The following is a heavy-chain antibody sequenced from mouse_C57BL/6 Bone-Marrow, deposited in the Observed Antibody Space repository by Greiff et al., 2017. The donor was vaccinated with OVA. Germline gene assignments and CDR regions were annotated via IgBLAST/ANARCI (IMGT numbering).Heavy chain of an antibody. CDR2: FYPGSGSI. J-gene: IGHJ4*01. CDR1: GYTFTEYT. V-gene: IGHV1-62-2*01. D-gene: IGHD2-4*01. Sequence: VQLQQSGAELVKPGASVKLSCKASGYTFTEYTIHWVKQRSGQGLEWIGWFYPGSGSIKYNEKFKDKATLTADKSSSTVYMELGRLTSEDSAVYFCARHEEDPNYDYDEDAMDYWGQGTSVTVSS. CDR3: ARHEEDPNYDYDEDAMDY.